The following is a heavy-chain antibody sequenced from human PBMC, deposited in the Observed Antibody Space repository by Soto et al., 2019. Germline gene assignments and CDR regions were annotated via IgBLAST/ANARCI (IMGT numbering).Heavy chain of an antibody. J-gene: IGHJ4*02. CDR2: VYHTGLT. CDR1: GDSITTNKW. Sequence: QVQLQQSDPGLVKPSGTLSLTCAVSGDSITTNKWWSWVRQPPGKGLEWIGEVYHTGLTNYNSSLKSRVTMSVDTSKNQFSLKLTSVTAADTAMYYCARDVAVPGESDRFDQWGQGTLVTVSS. CDR3: ARDVAVPGESDRFDQ. V-gene: IGHV4-4*02. D-gene: IGHD6-19*01.